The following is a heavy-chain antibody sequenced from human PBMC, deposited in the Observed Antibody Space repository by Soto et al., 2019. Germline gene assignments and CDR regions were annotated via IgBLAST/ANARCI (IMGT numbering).Heavy chain of an antibody. CDR3: ARDGRLMLRGFSFYNGMDV. D-gene: IGHD3-10*01. Sequence: SETLSLTCTVSGGSISGYYWNWIRQPPGRGLEWIGYIYYNGNTNYNPSLKSRVTMSVDRSKNQFSLKLTSVTAADTAVYFCARDGRLMLRGFSFYNGMDVWGQGTKVTVSS. CDR2: IYYNGNT. J-gene: IGHJ6*02. CDR1: GGSISGYY. V-gene: IGHV4-59*01.